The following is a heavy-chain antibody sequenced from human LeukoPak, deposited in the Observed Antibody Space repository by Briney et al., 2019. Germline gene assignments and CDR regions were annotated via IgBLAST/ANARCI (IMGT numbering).Heavy chain of an antibody. CDR2: IIPIFGKT. CDR1: GGTFSSYA. J-gene: IGHJ4*02. V-gene: IGHV1-69*05. Sequence: SVKVSCKASGGTFSSYAISWVRQAPGQGLEWMGRIIPIFGKTNYAQKFQGRITIITDESTITAYMELSSLRSEDTAVYYCAISRDGYIVFDYWGQGTLVTVSS. CDR3: AISRDGYIVFDY. D-gene: IGHD5-24*01.